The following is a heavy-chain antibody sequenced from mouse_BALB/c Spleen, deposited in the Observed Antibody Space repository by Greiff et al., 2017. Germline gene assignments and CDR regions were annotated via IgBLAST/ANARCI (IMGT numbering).Heavy chain of an antibody. V-gene: IGHV1-69*02. CDR1: GYTFTSYW. CDR2: IYPSDSYT. J-gene: IGHJ4*01. Sequence: VQLQQPGAELVRPGASVKLSCKASGYTFTSYWINWVKQRPGQGLEWIGNIYPSDSYTNYNQKFKDKATLTVDKSSSTAYMQLSSPTSEDSAVYYCTRTLLLRAMDYWGQGTSVTVSS. CDR3: TRTLLLRAMDY. D-gene: IGHD1-2*01.